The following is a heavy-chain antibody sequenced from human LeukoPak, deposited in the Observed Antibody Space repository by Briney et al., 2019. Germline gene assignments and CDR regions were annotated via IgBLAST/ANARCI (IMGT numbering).Heavy chain of an antibody. Sequence: SETLSLTCTVSPGSISSYYWSWIRQPPGKGLEWIGYIYYSGTTSYNPSLKSRVTISVDMSKNHFSLRLSSVTAADTAMYYCARGTLYSGWSYYFDYWGQGSQVTVSS. CDR2: IYYSGTT. CDR3: ARGTLYSGWSYYFDY. CDR1: PGSISSYY. D-gene: IGHD6-19*01. V-gene: IGHV4-59*12. J-gene: IGHJ4*02.